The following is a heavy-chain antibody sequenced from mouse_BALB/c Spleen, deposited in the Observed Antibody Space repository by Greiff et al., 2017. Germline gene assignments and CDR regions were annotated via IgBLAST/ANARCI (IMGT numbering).Heavy chain of an antibody. Sequence: VMLVESGPGLVAPSQSLSITCTVSGFSLTSYGVHWVRQPPGKGLEWLGVIWAGGSTNYNSALMSRLSISKDNSKSQVFLKMNSLQTDDTAMYYCARDWRGNYSFDYWGQGTTLTVSS. CDR1: GFSLTSYG. V-gene: IGHV2-9*02. D-gene: IGHD2-1*01. CDR2: IWAGGST. CDR3: ARDWRGNYSFDY. J-gene: IGHJ2*01.